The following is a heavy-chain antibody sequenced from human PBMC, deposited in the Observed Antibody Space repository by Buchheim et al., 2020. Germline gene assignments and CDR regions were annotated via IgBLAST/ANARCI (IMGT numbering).Heavy chain of an antibody. CDR1: GFTFSSYS. CDR3: TRVDGYGTGGSYYAWFDP. CDR2: IKSDGSST. Sequence: EVQLVESGGGLVQPGGSLRLSCAASGFTFSSYSMHWVRQGPGKGLVWVSGIKSDGSSTTYADSVKGRFTISRDNGKNTLYLHMNSLTAEETAIYYCTRVDGYGTGGSYYAWFDPWGKGT. V-gene: IGHV3-74*02. D-gene: IGHD2-15*01. J-gene: IGHJ5*02.